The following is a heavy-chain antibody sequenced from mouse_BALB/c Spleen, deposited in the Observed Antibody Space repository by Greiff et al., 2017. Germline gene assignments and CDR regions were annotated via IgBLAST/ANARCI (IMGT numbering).Heavy chain of an antibody. J-gene: IGHJ2*01. Sequence: VESGGGLVKPGGSLKLSCAASGFTFSSYAMSWVRQTPEKRLEWVASISSGGSTYYPDSVNGRFTISRDNARNILYLQMSSLRSEDTAMYYCATDLLWGRLDYWGQGTTLTVSS. D-gene: IGHD2-1*01. CDR1: GFTFSSYA. V-gene: IGHV5-6-5*01. CDR3: ATDLLWGRLDY. CDR2: ISSGGST.